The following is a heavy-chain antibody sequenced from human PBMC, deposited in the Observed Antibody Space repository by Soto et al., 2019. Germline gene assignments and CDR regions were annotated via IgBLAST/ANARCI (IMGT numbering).Heavy chain of an antibody. CDR1: GYSFTNYG. V-gene: IGHV1-18*01. J-gene: IGHJ6*03. CDR2: ISAYNGNT. Sequence: QDQLVQSGVEVKKPGASVKVSCKASGYSFTNYGITWVRQAPRQGFEWMGWISAYNGNTKYAQKLQGRVTMTTDASTSTAYLELRSLTSDDTAVYYCARDRGVAPPVAGNTHYYYYMDVWGKGTTVTVSS. CDR3: ARDRGVAPPVAGNTHYYYYMDV. D-gene: IGHD6-19*01.